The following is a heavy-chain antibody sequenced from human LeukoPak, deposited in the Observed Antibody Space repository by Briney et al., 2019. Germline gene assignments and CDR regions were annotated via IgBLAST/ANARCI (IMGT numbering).Heavy chain of an antibody. CDR1: GFTLSSYA. V-gene: IGHV3-53*01. J-gene: IGHJ4*02. CDR3: ARYSSGSLEDY. CDR2: IYSGGST. D-gene: IGHD6-19*01. Sequence: GGSLRLSCAASGFTLSSYAMNWVRQAPGKGLEWVSVIYSGGSTYYADSVKGRFTISRDNSKNTLYLQMNSLRAEDTAVYYCARYSSGSLEDYWGQGTLVTVSS.